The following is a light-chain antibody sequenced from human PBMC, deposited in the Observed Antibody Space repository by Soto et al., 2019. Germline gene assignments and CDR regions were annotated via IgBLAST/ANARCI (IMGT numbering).Light chain of an antibody. CDR2: DAS. J-gene: IGKJ4*01. CDR3: QQYGSSLT. CDR1: QSVRIN. Sequence: EIVMTQSPATLSVSAGERATLSCRARQSVRINLAWYQQKPGQAPRLLIYDASTRATGIPARFSGSGSGTEFILTISSLQSEDFGVYYCQQYGSSLTFGGGTKVDIK. V-gene: IGKV3D-15*01.